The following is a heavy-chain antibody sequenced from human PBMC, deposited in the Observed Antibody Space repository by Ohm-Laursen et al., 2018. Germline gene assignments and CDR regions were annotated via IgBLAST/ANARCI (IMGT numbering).Heavy chain of an antibody. Sequence: SLRLSCAAPGFIFSSYAMSWVRQAPGKGLEWVSAISDSGRKTYYADSVKGRFTISRDNSKNTLYLQMSSLRAEDTAVYYCAKDRMVYADWGQGTLVTVSS. D-gene: IGHD2-8*01. CDR2: ISDSGRKT. CDR1: GFIFSSYA. J-gene: IGHJ4*02. V-gene: IGHV3-23*01. CDR3: AKDRMVYAD.